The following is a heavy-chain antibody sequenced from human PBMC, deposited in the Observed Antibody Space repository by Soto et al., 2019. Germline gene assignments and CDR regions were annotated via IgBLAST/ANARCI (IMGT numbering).Heavy chain of an antibody. CDR3: ARDVAYSSRGYYFDY. J-gene: IGHJ4*02. D-gene: IGHD6-13*01. CDR1: GYTFTGYY. V-gene: IGHV1-2*04. Sequence: ASVKVCCKASGYTFTGYYMHWVRQANGQGLEWMGWINPNSGGTNYAQKFQGWVTMTRDTSISTAYMELSRLRSDDTAVYYCARDVAYSSRGYYFDYWGQGTLVTVSS. CDR2: INPNSGGT.